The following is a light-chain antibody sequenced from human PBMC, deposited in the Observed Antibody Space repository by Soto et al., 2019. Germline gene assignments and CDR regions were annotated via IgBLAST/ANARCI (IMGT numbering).Light chain of an antibody. J-gene: IGKJ1*01. CDR2: GAS. CDR3: QQYGTSGT. V-gene: IGKV3-20*01. CDR1: QSVSNNY. Sequence: EIVLTQSQGSLSLSPGERATLSCRASQSVSNNYLAWYQQKPGQAPRLLIYGASNRATGIPDRFSGSWSGTDFSLTISSLDPEDVAVYYCQQYGTSGTFGQGNKVESK.